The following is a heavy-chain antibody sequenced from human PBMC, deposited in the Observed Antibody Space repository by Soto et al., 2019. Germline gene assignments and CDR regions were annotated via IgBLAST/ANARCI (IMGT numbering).Heavy chain of an antibody. Sequence: EVQLVESGGGLVQPGRSLRLSCAASGFTFDDYAMHWVRQAPGKGLEWVSGISWSSGSVGYADSVKGRFTISRDNAKKSLYLQMNSLRAEDTAVYYCAKDIYLYSSIEGFDVWGQGTMVTVSS. CDR2: ISWSSGSV. V-gene: IGHV3-9*01. D-gene: IGHD6-13*01. J-gene: IGHJ3*01. CDR3: AKDIYLYSSIEGFDV. CDR1: GFTFDDYA.